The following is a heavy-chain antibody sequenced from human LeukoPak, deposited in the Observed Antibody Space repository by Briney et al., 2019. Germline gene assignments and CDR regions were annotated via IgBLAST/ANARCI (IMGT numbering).Heavy chain of an antibody. CDR1: GYTFTSYG. J-gene: IGHJ3*02. V-gene: IGHV1-18*01. Sequence: ASVKVSCKASGYTFTSYGISWVRQAPGQGLEWMGWISAYNGNTNYAQKLQGRVTMTTDTSTSTAYMELRSLRSDDTAVYYCARDRSSSWTIMGAFDIWGQGTMVTVSS. CDR3: ARDRSSSWTIMGAFDI. D-gene: IGHD6-13*01. CDR2: ISAYNGNT.